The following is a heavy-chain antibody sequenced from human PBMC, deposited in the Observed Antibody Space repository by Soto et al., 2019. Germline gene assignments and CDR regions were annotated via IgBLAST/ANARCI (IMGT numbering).Heavy chain of an antibody. D-gene: IGHD7-27*01. V-gene: IGHV4-59*01. Sequence: QVQLQESGSGLVKPSETLSLTCTVSAGSLTRYSWTWIPQPPGNALEWVWFTYYSRSTHYNPSLTSRATISIDTSNYQCAQRGTSVSAADTGVYLSATVWGSENWGLQAFVNWGRGAMVTFAS. CDR3: ATVWGSENWGLQAFVN. CDR1: AGSLTRYS. J-gene: IGHJ3*02. CDR2: TYYSRST.